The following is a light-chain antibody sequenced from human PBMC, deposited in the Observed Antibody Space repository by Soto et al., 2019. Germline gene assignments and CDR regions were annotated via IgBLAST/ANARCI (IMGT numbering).Light chain of an antibody. CDR1: QSVRTS. CDR3: QQRNVWPPIT. J-gene: IGKJ5*01. CDR2: DAS. V-gene: IGKV3-11*01. Sequence: EVLLTQSPATLSLSPGERATLSCRASQSVRTSLAWYQHKPGQAPRLVIYDASLRANGVPARFGGSGSGTDFTLTINSLEPEDFAVYCCQQRNVWPPITFGQGTRLEIK.